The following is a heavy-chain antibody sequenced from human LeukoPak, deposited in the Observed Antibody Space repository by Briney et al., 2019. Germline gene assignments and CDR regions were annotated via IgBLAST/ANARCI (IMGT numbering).Heavy chain of an antibody. V-gene: IGHV4-39*07. CDR1: GGSISSSSYY. CDR2: IYYSGST. J-gene: IGHJ6*03. CDR3: AREHCSGGSCYSIYYYYYMDV. Sequence: YPSETLSLTCTVSGGSISSSSYYWGWIRQPPGKGLEWIGSIYYSGSTYYNPSLKSRITISVDTSKNQFSLKLSSVTAADTAVYYCAREHCSGGSCYSIYYYYYMDVWGKGTTVTVSS. D-gene: IGHD2-15*01.